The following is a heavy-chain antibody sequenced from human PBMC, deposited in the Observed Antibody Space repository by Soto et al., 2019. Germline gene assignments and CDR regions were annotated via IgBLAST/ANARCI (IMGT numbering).Heavy chain of an antibody. Sequence: GGSLRLSCAASGFTFSSYWMHWVRQAPGKGLVWVSRINSDGSSTSYADSVKGRFTISRDNAKNTLYLQMNSLRAEDTAVYYCARGFGSASGGSGMLGYWGQGTLVTVSS. CDR2: INSDGSST. D-gene: IGHD3-10*01. CDR1: GFTFSSYW. V-gene: IGHV3-74*01. CDR3: ARGFGSASGGSGMLGY. J-gene: IGHJ4*02.